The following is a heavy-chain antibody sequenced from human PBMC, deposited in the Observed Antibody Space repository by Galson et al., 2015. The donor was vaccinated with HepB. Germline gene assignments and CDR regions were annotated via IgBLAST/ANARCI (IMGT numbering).Heavy chain of an antibody. V-gene: IGHV1-3*01. CDR2: INAGNGNT. Sequence: SVKVSCKASGYNFITSAMQWVRQAPGQRLEWMGWINAGNGNTRYSQKFQGRVTITRDTSASTVYLELSSLRSEDTAVYYCANSIRNYFDYWGQGTLVTVSS. CDR3: ANSIRNYFDY. CDR1: GYNFITSA. D-gene: IGHD2-15*01. J-gene: IGHJ4*02.